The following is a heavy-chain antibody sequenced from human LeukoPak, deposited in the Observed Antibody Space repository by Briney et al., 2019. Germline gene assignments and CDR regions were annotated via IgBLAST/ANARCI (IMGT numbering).Heavy chain of an antibody. CDR2: ISDSGGST. CDR3: AREGVTLYSLDY. J-gene: IGHJ4*02. V-gene: IGHV3-23*01. D-gene: IGHD2-21*01. CDR1: GFTFSNYA. Sequence: GGSLRLSCAASGFTFSNYAMSWARQAPGKGLEWVSAISDSGGSTYYADSVKGRFTISRDNSKNTLYLQMNSLRAEDTAVYYCAREGVTLYSLDYWGQGTLVTVSS.